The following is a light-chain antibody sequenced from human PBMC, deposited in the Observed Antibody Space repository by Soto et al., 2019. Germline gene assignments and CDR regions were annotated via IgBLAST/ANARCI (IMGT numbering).Light chain of an antibody. J-gene: IGLJ1*01. CDR3: SSYTDSRTYV. Sequence: QSALTQPPSVSWSPGQSITISCTGASSDVGGYNYVSWYQQHPGKAPKLMIYEVSNRPSGVSSRFSGSKSGNTASLTISGLQSEDEADYYCSSYTDSRTYVFGTGTKVTVL. V-gene: IGLV2-14*01. CDR1: SSDVGGYNY. CDR2: EVS.